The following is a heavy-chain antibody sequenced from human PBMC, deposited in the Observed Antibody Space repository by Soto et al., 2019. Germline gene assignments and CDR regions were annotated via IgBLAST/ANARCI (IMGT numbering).Heavy chain of an antibody. D-gene: IGHD5-18*01. V-gene: IGHV3-30*18. CDR3: AKVGSYGYGSNSDVEY. CDR1: GFTFRNYG. J-gene: IGHJ4*02. Sequence: QVQLVESGGGVVQPGSSLRLSCAVSGFTFRNYGMHWVRQAPGKGLEWVALISYDGSDQYYGESVKGRFTISRDSSKNTLYLDVSSLRLEDTAVDYCAKVGSYGYGSNSDVEYWGQGNMVTVSS. CDR2: ISYDGSDQ.